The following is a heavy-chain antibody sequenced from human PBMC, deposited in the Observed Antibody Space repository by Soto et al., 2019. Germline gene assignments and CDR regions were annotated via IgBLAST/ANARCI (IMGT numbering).Heavy chain of an antibody. CDR1: GGTFSSYA. CDR2: INPNSGGT. CDR3: ARESIANDAFDI. J-gene: IGHJ3*02. Sequence: ASVKVSCKSSGGTFSSYAISWVRQAPGQGLEWMGWINPNSGGTNYAQKFQGWVTMTRDTSISTAYMELSRLRSDDTAVYYCARESIANDAFDIWGQGTMVTVSS. V-gene: IGHV1-2*04. D-gene: IGHD6-6*01.